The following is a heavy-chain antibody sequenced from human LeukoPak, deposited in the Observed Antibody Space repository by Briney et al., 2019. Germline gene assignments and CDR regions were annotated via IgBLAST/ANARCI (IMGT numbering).Heavy chain of an antibody. J-gene: IGHJ4*02. CDR2: ISPHTGET. D-gene: IGHD3-10*01. CDR1: GYSFTGYY. V-gene: IGHV1-2*02. CDR3: ARERDYYYREDYYVDYFDY. Sequence: ASVKVSCNASGYSFTGYYIHWVRQAPGQGLEWMAWISPHTGETNSTNKFQGRVALTRDTSINTAYMELTSLTSDDTAVYYCARERDYYYREDYYVDYFDYWGQGALVTVSS.